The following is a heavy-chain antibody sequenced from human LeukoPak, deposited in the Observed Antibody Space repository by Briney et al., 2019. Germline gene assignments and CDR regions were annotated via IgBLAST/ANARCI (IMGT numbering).Heavy chain of an antibody. CDR3: ARPNYYDSSGYYRVRRGSDAFDI. V-gene: IGHV4-34*01. CDR2: INHSGST. Sequence: PSETLSLTCAVYGGSFSGYYWSWIRQPLGKGLEWIGEINHSGSTNYNPSLKSRVTISVDTSKNQFSLKLSSVTAADTAVYYCARPNYYDSSGYYRVRRGSDAFDIWGQGTMVTVSS. CDR1: GGSFSGYY. D-gene: IGHD3-22*01. J-gene: IGHJ3*02.